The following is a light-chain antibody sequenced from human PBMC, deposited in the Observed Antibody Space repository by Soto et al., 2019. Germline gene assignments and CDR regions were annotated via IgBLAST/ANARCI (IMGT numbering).Light chain of an antibody. J-gene: IGLJ1*01. V-gene: IGLV2-11*01. Sequence: QSALTQPRSVSGSPGQSVTISCTGTSSDVGGSTYVSWYQQHPGKAPKLMIYDVSKRPSGVPDRFSGSKSGNTASLTISGLQAEDEADYYCCSYAGSYTFGVFGTGTKVTVL. CDR1: SSDVGGSTY. CDR3: CSYAGSYTFGV. CDR2: DVS.